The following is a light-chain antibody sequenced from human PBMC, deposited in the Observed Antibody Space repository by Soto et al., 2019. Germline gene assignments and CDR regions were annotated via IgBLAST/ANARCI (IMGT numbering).Light chain of an antibody. CDR2: DAS. CDR1: HSVANNY. Sequence: PGERATISCRASHSVANNYLAWYQQKPGQAPRLLIYDASKRATGIPARFSGSGFGTDFTLTISSLEPEDFAVYYCQQRSSWPLTFGGGTKVDI. V-gene: IGKV3-11*01. J-gene: IGKJ4*01. CDR3: QQRSSWPLT.